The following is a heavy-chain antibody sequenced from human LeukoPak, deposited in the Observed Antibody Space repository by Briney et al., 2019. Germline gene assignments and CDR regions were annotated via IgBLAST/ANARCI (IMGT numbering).Heavy chain of an antibody. CDR1: GGTLSSYA. CDR2: TIPIFGTA. V-gene: IGHV1-69*01. Sequence: SVKVSCKASGGTLSSYAISWVRQAPGQGLEWMGGTIPIFGTANYAQKFQGRVTITADESTSTAYMELSSLRSEDTAVYYCARGLETGIAAAGQDYYYYYGMDVWGQGTTVTVSS. J-gene: IGHJ6*02. CDR3: ARGLETGIAAAGQDYYYYYGMDV. D-gene: IGHD6-13*01.